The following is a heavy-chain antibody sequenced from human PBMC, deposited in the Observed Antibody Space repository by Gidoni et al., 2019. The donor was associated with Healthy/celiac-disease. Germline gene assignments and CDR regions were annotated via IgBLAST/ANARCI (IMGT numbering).Heavy chain of an antibody. V-gene: IGHV3-23*01. CDR3: ALSPSTPDPFDI. J-gene: IGHJ3*02. Sequence: SVKGRFTISRDNSKNTLYLQMNSLRAEDTAVYYCALSPSTPDPFDIWGQGTMVTVSS.